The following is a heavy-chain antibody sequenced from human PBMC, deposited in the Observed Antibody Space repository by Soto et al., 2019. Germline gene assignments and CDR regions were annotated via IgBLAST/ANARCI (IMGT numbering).Heavy chain of an antibody. CDR1: GFTFVMYA. D-gene: IGHD6-13*01. CDR2: INAGNGHT. J-gene: IGHJ4*02. V-gene: IGHV1-3*01. Sequence: QVQLVQSGAEVQKPGASVKVSCKASGFTFVMYAIHWVRQAPGQGLEWMAWINAGNGHTTYSQKFQGSVTITRDTSARTVYMELRSLRFEDTATYYGARAGWVAEGYFDCWGQGTPVTVSS. CDR3: ARAGWVAEGYFDC.